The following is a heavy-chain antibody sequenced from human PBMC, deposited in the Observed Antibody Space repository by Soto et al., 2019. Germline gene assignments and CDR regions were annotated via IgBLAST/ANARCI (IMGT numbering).Heavy chain of an antibody. Sequence: QVQLVESGGGVVQPGRSLRLSCAASGFTFSSYGMHWVRQAPGKGLEWVAVISYDGSNKYYADSVKGRFTISRDNSKNTLYLQMNSLRAEDTAVYYCAKDRWGIWGQETLVTVSS. J-gene: IGHJ4*02. CDR2: ISYDGSNK. V-gene: IGHV3-30*18. CDR3: AKDRWGI. D-gene: IGHD7-27*01. CDR1: GFTFSSYG.